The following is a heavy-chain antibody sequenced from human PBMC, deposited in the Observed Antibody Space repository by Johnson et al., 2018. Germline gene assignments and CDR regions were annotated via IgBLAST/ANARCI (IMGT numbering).Heavy chain of an antibody. CDR3: ARDHIYYYALDV. CDR2: ISYDGSNK. D-gene: IGHD2-21*01. Sequence: QDQLVQAGGGVVQAGRSMRLSCAASRFTFSSYAMHWVRQAPGKGLEWVAVISYDGSNKYYADSVKGRFTISRDNSKNTLYLQMNSLRAEDTALYYWARDHIYYYALDVWGQGTTVTVSS. J-gene: IGHJ6*02. V-gene: IGHV3-30-3*01. CDR1: RFTFSSYA.